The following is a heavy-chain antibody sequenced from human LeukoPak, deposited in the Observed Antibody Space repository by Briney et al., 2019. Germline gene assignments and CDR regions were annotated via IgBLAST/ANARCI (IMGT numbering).Heavy chain of an antibody. CDR1: GYSFTSYW. D-gene: IGHD2-15*01. Sequence: GESLKISCKGSGYSFTSYWSGWVRQMPGKGLEWMGIIYPGDSDTQYSPSFQGQGPISADNALTTANLQWSSLKAAATATDHCACPGYCSGGSCYNDAFDSWGQGTMVGVCS. V-gene: IGHV5-51*01. J-gene: IGHJ3*02. CDR2: IYPGDSDT. CDR3: ACPGYCSGGSCYNDAFDS.